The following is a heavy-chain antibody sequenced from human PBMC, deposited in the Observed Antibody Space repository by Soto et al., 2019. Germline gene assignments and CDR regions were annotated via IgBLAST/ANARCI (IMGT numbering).Heavy chain of an antibody. J-gene: IGHJ4*02. V-gene: IGHV3-30*03. D-gene: IGHD4-17*01. CDR2: ISYDGSNK. CDR1: GFTFSSYG. CDR3: ARGNGDSFDY. Sequence: QVQLVESGGGVVQPGRSLRLSCAASGFTFSSYGVHWVRQAPGKGLEWVAVISYDGSNKYYADSVKGRFTISRDNSKNTLYLQMNSLRTENTAVYYCARGNGDSFDYWGQGTLVTVSS.